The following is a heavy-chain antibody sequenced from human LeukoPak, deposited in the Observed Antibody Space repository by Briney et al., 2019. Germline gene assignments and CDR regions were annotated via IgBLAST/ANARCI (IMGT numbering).Heavy chain of an antibody. CDR1: GFTFSSYS. CDR2: ISSSSSYI. CDR3: ARDPRGYYYYYMNV. D-gene: IGHD3-10*01. V-gene: IGHV3-21*01. J-gene: IGHJ6*03. Sequence: GGSLRLSCAASGFTFSSYSMNWVRQAPGKGLEWVSSISSSSSYIYYADSVKGRFTISRDNAKNSLYLQMNSLRAEDTAVYYCARDPRGYYYYYMNVWGKGTTVTISS.